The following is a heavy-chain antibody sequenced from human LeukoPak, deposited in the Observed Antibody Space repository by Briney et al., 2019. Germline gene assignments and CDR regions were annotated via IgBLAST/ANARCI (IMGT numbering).Heavy chain of an antibody. J-gene: IGHJ3*02. CDR3: AGINDYGDPTGAFDI. CDR2: ISTSSSYI. D-gene: IGHD4-17*01. Sequence: GGSLRLSCAASGFTFSGFGMNWVRQAPGKGLAWVSSISTSSSYIYYADSLKGRFTISRDNAKNSLYLQMNSLRAEDTAVYYCAGINDYGDPTGAFDIWGQGTMVTASS. CDR1: GFTFSGFG. V-gene: IGHV3-21*01.